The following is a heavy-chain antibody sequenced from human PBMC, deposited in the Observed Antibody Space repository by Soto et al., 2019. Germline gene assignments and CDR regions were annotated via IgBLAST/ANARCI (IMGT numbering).Heavy chain of an antibody. CDR3: ARHAGIAPSRGGVYYYYYMDV. Sequence: PSETLSLTCTVSGGSISSSSYYWGWIRQPPGKGMEWIGSIYYSGSTYYNPSLKSRVTISVDTSKNQFSLKLSSVTAADTAVYYCARHAGIAPSRGGVYYYYYMDVWGKGTTVTVSS. J-gene: IGHJ6*03. D-gene: IGHD6-13*01. V-gene: IGHV4-39*01. CDR2: IYYSGST. CDR1: GGSISSSSYY.